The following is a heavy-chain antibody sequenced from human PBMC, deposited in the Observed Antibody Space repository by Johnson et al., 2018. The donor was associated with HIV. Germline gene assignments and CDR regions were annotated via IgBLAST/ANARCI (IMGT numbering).Heavy chain of an antibody. J-gene: IGHJ3*02. CDR1: GFTFNSYA. V-gene: IGHV3-30*04. CDR2: ISFDGSNK. CDR3: ARRGNYLADAFDI. D-gene: IGHD1-7*01. Sequence: VQLVESGGGVVQPGRSLRLSCAASGFTFNSYAMHWVRQAPGKGLEWVAVISFDGSNKYYADSVKGRFTISRDNSKNTLYLQMNSLRAEDTAVYYCARRGNYLADAFDIWGQGTMVTVSS.